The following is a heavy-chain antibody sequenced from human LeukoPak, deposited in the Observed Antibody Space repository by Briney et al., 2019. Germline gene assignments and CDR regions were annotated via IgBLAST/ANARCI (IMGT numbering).Heavy chain of an antibody. D-gene: IGHD6-13*01. CDR2: INHSGST. CDR1: GGSFSVYY. CDR3: ARGRGRSSSWSYFDY. V-gene: IGHV4-34*01. J-gene: IGHJ4*02. Sequence: SETLSLTCAVYGGSFSVYYWSWIRQPPWKGLEWIGEINHSGSTNYNPSLKSRVTISVDTSKNQFSLKLSSVTAADTAVYYCARGRGRSSSWSYFDYWGQGTLVTVSS.